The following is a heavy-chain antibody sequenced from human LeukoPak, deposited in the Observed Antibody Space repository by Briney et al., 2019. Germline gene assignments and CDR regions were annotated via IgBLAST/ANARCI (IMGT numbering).Heavy chain of an antibody. CDR3: ARSRAYCSSTSCYMGANWFDP. CDR2: ISSSGSTI. D-gene: IGHD2-2*02. Sequence: PGGSLRLSCAASGFTFSDYYMSWIRQAPGKGLEWVSYISSSGSTIYYADSVKGRFTISRDNAKNSLYLQMNSLRAEDTAVYYCARSRAYCSSTSCYMGANWFDPWGQGTLVTVSS. V-gene: IGHV3-11*01. J-gene: IGHJ5*02. CDR1: GFTFSDYY.